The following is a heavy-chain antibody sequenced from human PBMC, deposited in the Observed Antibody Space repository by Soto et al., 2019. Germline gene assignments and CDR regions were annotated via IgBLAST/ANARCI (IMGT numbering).Heavy chain of an antibody. CDR3: ARDLRYCSSTSCYLYYFDY. V-gene: IGHV1-46*01. CDR2: INPSGGST. CDR1: GYTFTSYY. D-gene: IGHD2-2*01. J-gene: IGHJ4*02. Sequence: QVQLVQSGAEVKKPGASLKVSCKASGYTFTSYYMHWVRQAPGQGLEWMGIINPSGGSTSYAQKFQGRVTMTRDTSTSTVYMELSSLRSEDTAVYYCARDLRYCSSTSCYLYYFDYWGQGTLVTVSS.